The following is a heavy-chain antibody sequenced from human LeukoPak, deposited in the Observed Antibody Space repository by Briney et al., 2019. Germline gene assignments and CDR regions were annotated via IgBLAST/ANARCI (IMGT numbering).Heavy chain of an antibody. CDR3: AREEVADCSGGSCYATDWFDP. V-gene: IGHV4-59*01. CDR1: GGSISSYY. J-gene: IGHJ5*02. D-gene: IGHD2-15*01. Sequence: SETLSLTCTVSGGSISSYYRSWIRQPPGKGLEWIGYIYYSGSTNYNPSLKSRVTISVDTSKNQFSLKLSSVTAADTAVYYCAREEVADCSGGSCYATDWFDPWGQGTLVTVSS. CDR2: IYYSGST.